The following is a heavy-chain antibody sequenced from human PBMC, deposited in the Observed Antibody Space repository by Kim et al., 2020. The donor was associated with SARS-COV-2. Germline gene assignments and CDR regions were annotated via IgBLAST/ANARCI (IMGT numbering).Heavy chain of an antibody. D-gene: IGHD1-1*01. CDR1: GFTFSSHG. J-gene: IGHJ4*02. CDR2: INSNGAST. CDR3: ARAREQDNSNSPGDY. Sequence: GGSLRLSCAASGFTFSSHGFHWVRQAPGKGLEFVSRINSNGASTFYADSVKGRFTISRDNSKNMVYLQMGSLRDEDMAVYFCARAREQDNSNSPGDYWGQGTLVTVSS. V-gene: IGHV3-64*02.